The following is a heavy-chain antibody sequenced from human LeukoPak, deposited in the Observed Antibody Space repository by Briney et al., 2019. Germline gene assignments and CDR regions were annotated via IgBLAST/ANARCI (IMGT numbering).Heavy chain of an antibody. J-gene: IGHJ4*02. CDR3: ARGRTYYYDSSGYPFDY. CDR1: GFTFSSSS. V-gene: IGHV3-21*01. Sequence: PGGSLRLSCAASGFTFSSSSMNWVRQAPGEGLEWVSSISSSSSYIYYADSVKGRFTISRDSAKNSLYLQMNSLRAEDTAVYYCARGRTYYYDSSGYPFDYWGQGTLVTVSS. CDR2: ISSSSSYI. D-gene: IGHD3-22*01.